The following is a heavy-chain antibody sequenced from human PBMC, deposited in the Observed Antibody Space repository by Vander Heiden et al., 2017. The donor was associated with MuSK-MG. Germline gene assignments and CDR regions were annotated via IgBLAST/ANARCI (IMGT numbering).Heavy chain of an antibody. V-gene: IGHV1-2*02. Sequence: QVQVVQSGAEVKKPGASLKVSCKTSGYTFTDYYLHRLRQAPGQGLEWMGWINPKTGATKYPQKFQGRVTMTRDTSISTAYMELTSLRSDDAAVYYCARDGKETLAFDYWGQGTLVNVSS. J-gene: IGHJ4*02. CDR3: ARDGKETLAFDY. CDR1: GYTFTDYY. D-gene: IGHD1-26*01. CDR2: INPKTGAT.